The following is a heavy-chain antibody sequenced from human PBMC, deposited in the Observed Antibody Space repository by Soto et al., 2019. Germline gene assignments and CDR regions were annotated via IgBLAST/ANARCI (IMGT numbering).Heavy chain of an antibody. J-gene: IGHJ6*02. D-gene: IGHD3-3*01. CDR3: ARDRLRANYDFWSGPSLGYGMDV. Sequence: LSLTCTVSGGSISSGGYYWSWIRQHPGKGLEWIGYIYYSGSTYYNPSLKSRVTISVDTSKNQFSLKLSSVTAADTAVYYCARDRLRANYDFWSGPSLGYGMDVWGQGTTVTVSS. CDR2: IYYSGST. CDR1: GGSISSGGYY. V-gene: IGHV4-31*03.